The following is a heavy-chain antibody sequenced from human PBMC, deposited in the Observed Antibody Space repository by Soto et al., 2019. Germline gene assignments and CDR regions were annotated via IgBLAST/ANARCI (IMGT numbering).Heavy chain of an antibody. J-gene: IGHJ4*02. Sequence: PGEFLKISCKGSGYSFTSYWIGWVRQMPGKGLEWMGIIYPGDSDTRYSPSFQGQVTISADKSISTAYLQWSSLKASDTAVYYCTTAALRADYYGPRPSPRDYWGQGTLVTVSS. CDR1: GYSFTSYW. CDR3: TTAALRADYYGPRPSPRDY. CDR2: IYPGDSDT. V-gene: IGHV5-51*01. D-gene: IGHD3-10*01.